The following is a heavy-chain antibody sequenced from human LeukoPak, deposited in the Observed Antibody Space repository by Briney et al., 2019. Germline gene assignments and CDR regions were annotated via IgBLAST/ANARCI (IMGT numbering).Heavy chain of an antibody. D-gene: IGHD6-13*01. Sequence: TGGSLRLSCAASGFTFSSYAMHWVRQAPGKGLEWVAVISYDGSNKYYADSVKGRFTISRDNSKNTLYLQMNSLRAEDTAVYYCARHVTLQQLARNWFDPWGQGTLVTVSS. J-gene: IGHJ5*02. CDR2: ISYDGSNK. CDR1: GFTFSSYA. V-gene: IGHV3-30-3*01. CDR3: ARHVTLQQLARNWFDP.